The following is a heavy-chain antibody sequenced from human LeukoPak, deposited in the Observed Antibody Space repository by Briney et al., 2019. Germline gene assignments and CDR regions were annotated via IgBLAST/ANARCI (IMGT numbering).Heavy chain of an antibody. D-gene: IGHD3-3*01. J-gene: IGHJ4*02. V-gene: IGHV1-8*01. CDR2: MNPNSGNT. CDR1: GYTFTSYD. Sequence: ASVKVSCKASGYTFTSYDINWVRQATGQGLEWMGWMNPNSGNTGYAQKFQGRVTMTRNTSISAAYMELSSLRSEDTAVYYCARGQRRQGSGYKHYFDSWGQGTLVTVSS. CDR3: ARGQRRQGSGYKHYFDS.